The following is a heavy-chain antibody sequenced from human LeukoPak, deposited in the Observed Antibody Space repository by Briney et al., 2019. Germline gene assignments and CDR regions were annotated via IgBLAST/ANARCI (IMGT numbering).Heavy chain of an antibody. J-gene: IGHJ4*02. D-gene: IGHD5-18*01. Sequence: GGSLRLSCAASGFTFSSHGMHWVRQAPGKGLEWVAVISYDGSNKYYADSVKGRFTISRDNSKNTLYLQMNSLRAEDTAVYYCARDSGYSYGFLSYWGQGTLVTVSS. CDR3: ARDSGYSYGFLSY. CDR1: GFTFSSHG. V-gene: IGHV3-30-3*01. CDR2: ISYDGSNK.